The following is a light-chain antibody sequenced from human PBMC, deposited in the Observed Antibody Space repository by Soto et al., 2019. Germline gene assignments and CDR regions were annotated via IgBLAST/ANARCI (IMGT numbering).Light chain of an antibody. Sequence: EIVLTQSPGTLSLSPGERATLSCRASQSVSSSYLAWYQQKPGQAPRLLIYGASSRATGIPDRFSGSGSGTDFTLTISRLEPEDFAVYYCQQCGSSPGTFGQGTKLWIK. J-gene: IGKJ2*02. CDR1: QSVSSSY. CDR3: QQCGSSPGT. V-gene: IGKV3-20*01. CDR2: GAS.